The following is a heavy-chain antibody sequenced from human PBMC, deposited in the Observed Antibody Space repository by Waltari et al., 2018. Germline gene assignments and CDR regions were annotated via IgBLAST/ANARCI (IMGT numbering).Heavy chain of an antibody. CDR3: ARLASPEGLDV. Sequence: QLQLQESGPGLVKPSETLSLMCTVSGGSITSSSFHWTWLRQPPGKGLEWIGSVYYTGSAFYNPSLKSRLTISSDTSGNQFSLQVRSVTAADTAVYYCARLASPEGLDVWGQGTTVTVSS. J-gene: IGHJ6*02. CDR2: VYYTGSA. V-gene: IGHV4-39*01. CDR1: GGSITSSSFH.